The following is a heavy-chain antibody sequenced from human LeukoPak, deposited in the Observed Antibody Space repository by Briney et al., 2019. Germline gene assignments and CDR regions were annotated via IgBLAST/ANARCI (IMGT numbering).Heavy chain of an antibody. Sequence: SETLSLTCTVSGGSISGYFWSWIRQPAGKGLEWIGRIYSSGSNNYNPSLKSRVTMSLDTSKNHFSLNLTSVTAADTAAYYCAREPTSGRESTSGRPLDYWGQGTLVTVSS. CDR2: IYSSGSN. CDR1: GGSISGYF. D-gene: IGHD5-12*01. CDR3: AREPTSGRESTSGRPLDY. V-gene: IGHV4-4*07. J-gene: IGHJ4*02.